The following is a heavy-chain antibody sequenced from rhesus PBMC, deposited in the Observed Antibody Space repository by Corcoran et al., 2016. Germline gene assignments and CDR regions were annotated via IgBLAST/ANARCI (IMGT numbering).Heavy chain of an antibody. CDR2: IEANTART. Sequence: QMQLQESGPGLVKPSETLSLTCDVSGGSISGYYWTWIRQPPGKGLEWIGNIEANTARTNYNPPLRSRLTISKDTSKNQFSLKLSSVTAADTAVYYCASLFSLYYNRLDVWGPGVLVTVSS. D-gene: IGHD2-2*01. J-gene: IGHJ5-1*01. V-gene: IGHV4-81*01. CDR1: GGSISGYY. CDR3: ASLFSLYYNRLDV.